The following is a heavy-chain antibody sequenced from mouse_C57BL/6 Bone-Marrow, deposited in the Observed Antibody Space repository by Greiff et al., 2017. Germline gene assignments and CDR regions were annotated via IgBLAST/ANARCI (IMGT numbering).Heavy chain of an antibody. Sequence: QVQLQQPGAELVKPGASLKLSCTASGYTFTSYWMHWVKQRPGQGLEWIGMIHPNSGSTNYNEKFKSKATLTVDKSSSTAYMQLSSLTSEDSAVYYCAREDYYYGSSYYAMDYWGQGTSVTVSS. CDR2: IHPNSGST. CDR1: GYTFTSYW. CDR3: AREDYYYGSSYYAMDY. V-gene: IGHV1-64*01. J-gene: IGHJ4*01. D-gene: IGHD1-1*01.